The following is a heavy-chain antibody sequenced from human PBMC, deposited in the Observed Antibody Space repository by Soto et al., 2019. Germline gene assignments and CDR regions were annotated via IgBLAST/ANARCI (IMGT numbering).Heavy chain of an antibody. CDR3: ARDRISDSSGYYYFFDY. V-gene: IGHV1-18*01. Sequence: KFQGRVTMTTDTSTITAYMQLRSLRSDDTAVYYCARDRISDSSGYYYFFDYWGQGTLVTVSS. D-gene: IGHD3-22*01. J-gene: IGHJ4*02.